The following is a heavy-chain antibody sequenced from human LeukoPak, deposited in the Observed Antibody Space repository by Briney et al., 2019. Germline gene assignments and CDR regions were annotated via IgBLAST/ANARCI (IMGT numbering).Heavy chain of an antibody. J-gene: IGHJ4*02. V-gene: IGHV4-61*02. CDR1: GGSISSGGYY. Sequence: PSQTLSLTCTVSGGSISSGGYYWSWIRQPAGKGLEWIGRIYTSGTSTYNPSLKSRVTMSLDTSKNQFSLKVRSVTAADTAVYFCARDPNSRDLKNDSWGQGTLVTVSS. CDR3: ARDPNSRDLKNDS. D-gene: IGHD3/OR15-3a*01. CDR2: IYTSGTS.